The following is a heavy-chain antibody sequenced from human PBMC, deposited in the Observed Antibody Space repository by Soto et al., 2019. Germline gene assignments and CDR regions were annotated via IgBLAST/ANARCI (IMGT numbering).Heavy chain of an antibody. CDR1: GYTFTTYD. Sequence: QVQLVQSGAELKKPGASVKVSCKASGYTFTTYDITWVRQAPGQGLEWMGWISGYNGNTKYAQRLQGRVTMTRNTSISTAYMELSSLRSEDTAVYYCADASSGWFDYWGQGTLVTVSS. CDR3: ADASSGWFDY. V-gene: IGHV1-18*04. J-gene: IGHJ4*02. D-gene: IGHD6-19*01. CDR2: ISGYNGNT.